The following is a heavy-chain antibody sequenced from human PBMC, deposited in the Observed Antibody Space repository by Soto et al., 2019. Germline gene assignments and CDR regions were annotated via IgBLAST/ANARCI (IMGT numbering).Heavy chain of an antibody. CDR2: IIPIFGTA. J-gene: IGHJ6*02. D-gene: IGHD6-13*01. CDR1: GGTFSSYA. CDR3: ARVLRGNSNTTPPYYYYYRMDV. V-gene: IGHV1-69*13. Sequence: SVKVSCKASGGTFSSYAISWVRQAPGQGLEWMGGIIPIFGTANYAQKFQGRVTITADESTSTAYMELSSLRSEDTAVYYCARVLRGNSNTTPPYYYYYRMDVWGQGTTVTVSS.